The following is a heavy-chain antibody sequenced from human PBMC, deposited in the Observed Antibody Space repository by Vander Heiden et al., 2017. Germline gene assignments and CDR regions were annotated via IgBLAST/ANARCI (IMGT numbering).Heavy chain of an antibody. CDR1: GFPFSSYW. J-gene: IGHJ4*02. V-gene: IGHV3-74*01. Sequence: EVQLVESGGGLVQPGGSLRLSCAASGFPFSSYWMNWVRQAPGKGLVWVSRINSDGSRTRYADAGKGRFTISRDNAKNTLDMQMNSMRAEETAVYYCAIDPASDERLSLFDYWGQGTMVTVYS. CDR2: INSDGSRT. CDR3: AIDPASDERLSLFDY. D-gene: IGHD2-2*01.